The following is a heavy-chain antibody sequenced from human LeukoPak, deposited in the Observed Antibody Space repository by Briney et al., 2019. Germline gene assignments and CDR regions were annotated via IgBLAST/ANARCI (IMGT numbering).Heavy chain of an antibody. J-gene: IGHJ4*02. CDR1: GFTFSDSF. V-gene: IGHV3-11*01. CDR3: ARGDSSGVPDY. D-gene: IGHD3-22*01. Sequence: GGSLRLSCAASGFTFSDSFMNWIPQAPGKGLEWLSYISHSGSNLDYAESVRGRFTISRDNANHSLYLQIYSLRAEDTAVYYCARGDSSGVPDYWGQGTLVTVSS. CDR2: ISHSGSNL.